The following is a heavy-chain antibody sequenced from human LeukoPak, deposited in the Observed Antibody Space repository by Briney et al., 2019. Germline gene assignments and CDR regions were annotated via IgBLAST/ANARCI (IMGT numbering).Heavy chain of an antibody. V-gene: IGHV3-30-3*01. CDR1: GFTFSSHT. CDR3: ARDAGAVAGTTYWYFDL. Sequence: PGRSLRLSCAVSGFTFSSHTMYWVRQAPGKGLEWVAIITYDGSNKYYADSVKGRFTISRDNSKNTLYVQMNSLRAKDTAVYYCARDAGAVAGTTYWYFDLWGRGTLVTVSS. CDR2: ITYDGSNK. J-gene: IGHJ2*01. D-gene: IGHD6-19*01.